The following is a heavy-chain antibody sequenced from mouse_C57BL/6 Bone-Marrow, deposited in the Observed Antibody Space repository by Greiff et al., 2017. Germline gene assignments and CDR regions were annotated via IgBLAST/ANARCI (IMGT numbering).Heavy chain of an antibody. J-gene: IGHJ2*01. D-gene: IGHD1-1*01. CDR3: AREAYGSSPYYFDY. Sequence: QVQLKQSGAELARPGPSVKLSCKASGYTFTSYGISWVKQRTGQGLEWIGEIYPRSGNTYYNEKFKGKATLTADKSSSTAYMELRSLTSEDSAVYFCAREAYGSSPYYFDYWGQGTTLTVSS. CDR1: GYTFTSYG. V-gene: IGHV1-81*01. CDR2: IYPRSGNT.